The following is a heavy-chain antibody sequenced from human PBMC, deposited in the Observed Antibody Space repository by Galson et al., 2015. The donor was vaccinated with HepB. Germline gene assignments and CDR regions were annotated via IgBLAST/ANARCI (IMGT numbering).Heavy chain of an antibody. CDR2: ITSSSTTI. V-gene: IGHV3-48*02. Sequence: SLRLSCAASGFTFSSYSMNWVRQAPGKGLEWVPYITSSSTTIYYADSVKGRFTISRDNAKNSLYLQMNSLRDEDTAVYYCARDRKIAVAGWGVGPLDYWGQGTLVTVSS. CDR1: GFTFSSYS. J-gene: IGHJ4*02. D-gene: IGHD6-19*01. CDR3: ARDRKIAVAGWGVGPLDY.